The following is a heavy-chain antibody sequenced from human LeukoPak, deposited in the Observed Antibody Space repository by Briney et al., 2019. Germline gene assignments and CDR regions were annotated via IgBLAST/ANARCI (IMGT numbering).Heavy chain of an antibody. CDR2: MNPNSGNT. Sequence: ASVKVSCKASGYTFTRYDINWVRQATGQGLEWMGWMNPNSGNTGYAQKFQGRLTMTRNTSISTAYMELSSLRSEDTAVYYCARVRAATLGIYYYYYGMDVWGQGTTVTVSS. V-gene: IGHV1-8*01. D-gene: IGHD2-15*01. CDR3: ARVRAATLGIYYYYYGMDV. CDR1: GYTFTRYD. J-gene: IGHJ6*02.